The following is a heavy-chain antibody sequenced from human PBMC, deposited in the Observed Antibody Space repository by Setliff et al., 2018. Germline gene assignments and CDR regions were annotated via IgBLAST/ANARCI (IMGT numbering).Heavy chain of an antibody. CDR3: ARGWSLPHNWFDP. V-gene: IGHV1-8*02. CDR2: MNPNSGNT. Sequence: ASVKVSCKASGGTFSSYAISWVRQAPGQGLEWMGWMNPNSGNTGYAQKFQGRVTMTRNTSISTAYMELSSLRSEDTAVYYCARGWSLPHNWFDPWGQRTLVTVSS. D-gene: IGHD2-8*02. J-gene: IGHJ5*02. CDR1: GGTFSSYA.